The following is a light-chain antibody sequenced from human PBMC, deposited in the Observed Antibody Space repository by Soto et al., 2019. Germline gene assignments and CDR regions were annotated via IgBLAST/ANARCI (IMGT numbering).Light chain of an antibody. V-gene: IGLV3-21*02. J-gene: IGLJ3*02. CDR3: QVWDSSDNHVV. CDR2: DDS. CDR1: KLGSES. Sequence: SYVLTQPPSVSVAPGQTARITCGGSKLGSESVHWYRQKPGQAPVLVVYDDSDRPSGIPERFSGSNSGHTATLTINRVEAGDEADYYCQVWDSSDNHVVFGGGTQLTVL.